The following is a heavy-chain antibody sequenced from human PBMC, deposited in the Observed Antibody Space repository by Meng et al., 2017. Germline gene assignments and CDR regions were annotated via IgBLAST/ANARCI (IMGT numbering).Heavy chain of an antibody. J-gene: IGHJ3*02. CDR2: ISWNSGSI. Sequence: SLKISCAASGFTFDDYAMNWVRQAPGKGLEWVSGISWNSGSIGYADSVKGRFTISRDNAKNSLYLQMNSLRAEDTALYYCAKDDAFDIWGQGTMVTVSS. CDR3: AKDDAFDI. V-gene: IGHV3-9*01. CDR1: GFTFDDYA.